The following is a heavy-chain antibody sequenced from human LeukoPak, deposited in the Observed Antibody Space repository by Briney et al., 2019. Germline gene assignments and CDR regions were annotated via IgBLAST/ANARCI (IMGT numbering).Heavy chain of an antibody. J-gene: IGHJ4*02. V-gene: IGHV3-23*01. CDR3: AKDGAPVQLERRGDFDY. CDR2: ISGSGGST. Sequence: PGGSLRLSCAASGFTFSSYAMSWVRQAPGKGLEWVSAISGSGGSTYYADSVKGRFTISRDNSKNTLYLQMNSLRAEDTAVYYCAKDGAPVQLERRGDFDYWGQGTLVTVSS. D-gene: IGHD1-1*01. CDR1: GFTFSSYA.